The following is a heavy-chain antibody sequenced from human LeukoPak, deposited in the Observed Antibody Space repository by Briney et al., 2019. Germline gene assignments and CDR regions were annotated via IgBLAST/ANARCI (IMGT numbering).Heavy chain of an antibody. V-gene: IGHV3-23*01. D-gene: IGHD5-12*01. J-gene: IGHJ5*02. CDR3: ARDHVKWLRFGSPYNWFDP. CDR2: ISGRGDNT. CDR1: GFTFSNYA. Sequence: GGSLRLSCAASGFTFSNYAVSWVRQAPGKGLEWVSAISGRGDNTYYADSVRGRFTISRDNSKNTLYLQMNSLRAEDTAVYYCARDHVKWLRFGSPYNWFDPWGQGTLVTVSS.